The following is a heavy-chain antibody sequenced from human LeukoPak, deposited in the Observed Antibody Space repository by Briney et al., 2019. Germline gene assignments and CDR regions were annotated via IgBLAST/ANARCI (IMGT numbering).Heavy chain of an antibody. CDR3: ARRYSVTRGSPDAFDI. D-gene: IGHD1-1*01. V-gene: IGHV4-61*02. CDR2: IYTSGST. Sequence: PSETLSLTCTVSGGSISSGSYYWSWIRQPAGKGLEWIGRIYTSGSTNYNPSLKSRVTISVDTSKNQFPLKLSSVTAADTAVYYCARRYSVTRGSPDAFDIWGQGTMVTVSS. J-gene: IGHJ3*02. CDR1: GGSISSGSYY.